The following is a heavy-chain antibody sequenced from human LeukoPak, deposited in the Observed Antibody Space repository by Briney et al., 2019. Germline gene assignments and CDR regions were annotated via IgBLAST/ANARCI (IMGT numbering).Heavy chain of an antibody. D-gene: IGHD3-22*01. J-gene: IGHJ4*02. V-gene: IGHV4-59*01. CDR2: IYYSGST. Sequence: SETLSLTCTVSGGSISSYYWSWIRQPPGKGLEWIGYIYYSGSTNYNPSLKSRVTISVDTSKNQFSLKLSSVTAADTAVYYCARSHSYYYDSSATEFDYWGQGTLVTVSS. CDR1: GGSISSYY. CDR3: ARSHSYYYDSSATEFDY.